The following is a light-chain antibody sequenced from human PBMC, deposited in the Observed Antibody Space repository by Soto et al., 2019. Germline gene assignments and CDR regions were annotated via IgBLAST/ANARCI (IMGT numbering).Light chain of an antibody. Sequence: ERVMTQSPATLSVSPGERATLSCRASQSVGSNLAWYQQKPGQAPRLLIYGASTRATGIPARFGGSGSGTEFTLTISSLQSEDFAVYYCQQYNNWPLWTFGQGTKVEIK. CDR2: GAS. CDR1: QSVGSN. J-gene: IGKJ1*01. V-gene: IGKV3-15*01. CDR3: QQYNNWPLWT.